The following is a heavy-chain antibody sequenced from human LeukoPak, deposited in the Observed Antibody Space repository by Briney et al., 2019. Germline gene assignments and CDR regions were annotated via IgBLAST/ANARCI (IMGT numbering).Heavy chain of an antibody. D-gene: IGHD4-11*01. J-gene: IGHJ4*02. CDR1: GFTFSSYG. Sequence: GSLRLSCAASGFTFSSYGMHWVRQAPGKGLEWVAFIRYDGSNKYYADSVKGRFTISRDNSKNTLYLQMNSLRAEDTAVYYCAKDRSNYEVIDYWGQGTLVTVSS. CDR3: AKDRSNYEVIDY. V-gene: IGHV3-30*02. CDR2: IRYDGSNK.